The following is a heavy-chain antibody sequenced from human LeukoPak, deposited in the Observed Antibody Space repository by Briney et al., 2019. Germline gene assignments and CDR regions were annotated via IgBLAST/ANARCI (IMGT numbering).Heavy chain of an antibody. V-gene: IGHV4-59*12. J-gene: IGHJ4*02. CDR1: GGSISSYY. D-gene: IGHD3-16*02. CDR3: AKYVWGSYPTFEDY. CDR2: ISYSGST. Sequence: NPAETLSLTCTVSGGSISSYYWSWIRQPPGKGLEWIGYISYSGSTNYNLSLKSRVTISVDTSKNQYSLKLSSVTAPDTAVYYCAKYVWGSYPTFEDYWGQGTLVTVSS.